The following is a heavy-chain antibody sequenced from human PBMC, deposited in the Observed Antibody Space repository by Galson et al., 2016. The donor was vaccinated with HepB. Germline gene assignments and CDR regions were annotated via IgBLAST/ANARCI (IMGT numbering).Heavy chain of an antibody. J-gene: IGHJ6*02. V-gene: IGHV5-51*01. D-gene: IGHD2/OR15-2a*01. CDR1: GYTFTNYW. Sequence: QSGAEVKKPGESLKISCKGSGYTFTNYWIAWVRQKPGKGLELMGFIYPGDSDTRYNPSFHGQVTISADKSITTAYLQWRSLKASDTAIYYCARRDTFVADGMDVWGQGTAVTVSS. CDR2: IYPGDSDT. CDR3: ARRDTFVADGMDV.